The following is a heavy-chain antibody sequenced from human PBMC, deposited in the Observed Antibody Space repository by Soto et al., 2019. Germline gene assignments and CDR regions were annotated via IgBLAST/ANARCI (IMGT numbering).Heavy chain of an antibody. D-gene: IGHD1-1*01. CDR2: LNAGTGNT. CDR3: AKYLARDNFLDY. Sequence: ASVRVSCTASGYTFTSYDIYWVRPATGRGLEWMGWLNAGTGNTKYSQEFQGRVTITRDTSASTAYMELSCLRSEDTAVYYCAKYLARDNFLDYWGRGTLVIVSS. CDR1: GYTFTSYD. J-gene: IGHJ4*02. V-gene: IGHV1-3*01.